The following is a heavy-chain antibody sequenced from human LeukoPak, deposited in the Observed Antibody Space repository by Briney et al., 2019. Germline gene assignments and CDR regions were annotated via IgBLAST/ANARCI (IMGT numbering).Heavy chain of an antibody. J-gene: IGHJ4*02. CDR3: ANDLSMAGLGY. D-gene: IGHD6-19*01. CDR1: GFTSSNFG. V-gene: IGHV3-30*18. CDR2: LSYDETYQ. Sequence: GRSLRLSCAASGFTSSNFGMHWVRQAPNKGLEWVATLSYDETYQYYADSVKGRFTISRDISKSTLYLQLNSLRLEDTALYYCANDLSMAGLGYWGQGTLVTVSS.